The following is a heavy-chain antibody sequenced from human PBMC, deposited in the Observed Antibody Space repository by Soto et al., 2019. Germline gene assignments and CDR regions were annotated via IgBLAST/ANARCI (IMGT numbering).Heavy chain of an antibody. CDR2: INAGNGNT. CDR1: GYTFTGYA. CDR3: TRAVAVAADFDY. J-gene: IGHJ4*02. Sequence: QVQLVQSGAEEKKPGASVKVSCKASGYTFTGYAMHWVRQAPGQRLEWMGWINAGNGNTKHSQKFQGRVTITRDASASTAYVALSSLRSEDTAVYYCTRAVAVAADFDYWGQGTLVTVSS. D-gene: IGHD6-19*01. V-gene: IGHV1-3*05.